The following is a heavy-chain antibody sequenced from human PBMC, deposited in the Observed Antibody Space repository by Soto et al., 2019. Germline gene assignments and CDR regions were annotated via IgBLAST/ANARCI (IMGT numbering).Heavy chain of an antibody. Sequence: GALRVACPASGFTFSSNYMSWVRQAPGKGLEWVSVIYSGGITYYADSVKGRFTISRDNSKNTLYLQMNSLRAEDTAVYYCARDPTGDTAMSWGQGTLVTVSS. CDR1: GFTFSSNY. J-gene: IGHJ5*02. CDR2: IYSGGIT. V-gene: IGHV3-53*01. CDR3: ARDPTGDTAMS. D-gene: IGHD5-18*01.